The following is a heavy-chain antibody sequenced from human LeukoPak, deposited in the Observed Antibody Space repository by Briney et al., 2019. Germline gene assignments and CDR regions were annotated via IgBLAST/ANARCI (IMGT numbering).Heavy chain of an antibody. J-gene: IGHJ4*02. CDR2: ISSSSGYI. Sequence: GGSLRLSCAASGFTFSSYSMNWFRQAPGKGLEWVSSISSSSGYIYYADSVKGRFTISRDNAKNSLYLQMNSLRAEDTAVYYCARSPDYGGNSVDYWGQGTLVTVSS. V-gene: IGHV3-21*01. CDR3: ARSPDYGGNSVDY. CDR1: GFTFSSYS. D-gene: IGHD4-23*01.